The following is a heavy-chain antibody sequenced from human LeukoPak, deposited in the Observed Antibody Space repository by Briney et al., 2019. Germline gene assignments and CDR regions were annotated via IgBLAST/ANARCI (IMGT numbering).Heavy chain of an antibody. Sequence: EASVKVSCKASGGTLRSYAISWVRQAPGQGLEWMGGIIPIFGTANYAQKFQGRVTITADESTSTAYMELSSLRSEDTAVYYCARGGYNYGFDYWGQGTLVTVSS. CDR1: GGTLRSYA. CDR2: IIPIFGTA. CDR3: ARGGYNYGFDY. D-gene: IGHD5-18*01. J-gene: IGHJ4*02. V-gene: IGHV1-69*01.